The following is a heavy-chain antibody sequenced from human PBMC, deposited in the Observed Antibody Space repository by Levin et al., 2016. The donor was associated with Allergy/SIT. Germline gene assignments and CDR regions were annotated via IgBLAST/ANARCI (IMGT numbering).Heavy chain of an antibody. CDR2: ISYDGSNK. Sequence: GESLKISCAASGFTFSSYAMHWVRQAPGKGLEWVAVISYDGSNKYYADSVKGRFTISRDNSKNTLYLQMNSLRAEDTAVYYCARVGYSGTPGPYYYYMDVWGKGTTVTVSS. V-gene: IGHV3-30-3*01. CDR1: GFTFSSYA. J-gene: IGHJ6*03. CDR3: ARVGYSGTPGPYYYYMDV. D-gene: IGHD5-12*01.